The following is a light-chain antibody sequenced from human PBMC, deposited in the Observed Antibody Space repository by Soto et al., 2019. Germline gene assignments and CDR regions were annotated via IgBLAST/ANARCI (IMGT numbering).Light chain of an antibody. CDR3: QQRSNWTWT. J-gene: IGKJ1*01. CDR2: DAS. CDR1: QSVSSY. V-gene: IGKV3-11*01. Sequence: EIVLTQSPATLSLSPGERATLSCRASQSVSSYLAWYQQKPGQAPRLLIYDASNRATGIPARFSGSGSGTDFTLTISSLEPEDCAVYYCQQRSNWTWTFRQGTKVEIK.